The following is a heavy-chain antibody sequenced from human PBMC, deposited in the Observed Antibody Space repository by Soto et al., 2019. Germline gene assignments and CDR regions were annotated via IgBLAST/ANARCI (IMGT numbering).Heavy chain of an antibody. J-gene: IGHJ4*02. CDR2: THTSGST. CDR1: GVSISTYH. CDR3: ARDEYGYGDSYDS. Sequence: QVQLQESGPGLVKPSETLSLTCIVSGVSISTYHWSWIRQPAGKGLEWIGRTHTSGSTNYNPSLKSRVSMSVDTSKNHFSLKVSSVTAADTAVYYCARDEYGYGDSYDSWGQGTLVTVSS. D-gene: IGHD5-12*01. V-gene: IGHV4-4*07.